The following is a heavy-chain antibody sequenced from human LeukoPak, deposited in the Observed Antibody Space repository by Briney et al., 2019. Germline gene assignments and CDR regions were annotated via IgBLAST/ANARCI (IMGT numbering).Heavy chain of an antibody. CDR1: GYTFDSYY. Sequence: ASVKLYCKASGYTFDSYYMQWMRQAPGQGLEWMGIINPSGGSTSYAQKFQGRVTMTRDTSTSTVYMELSSLRSEDTAVYYCARGCEWWEQNNWFDPWGQGTLVTVSS. V-gene: IGHV1-46*02. D-gene: IGHD2-15*01. J-gene: IGHJ5*02. CDR2: INPSGGST. CDR3: ARGCEWWEQNNWFDP.